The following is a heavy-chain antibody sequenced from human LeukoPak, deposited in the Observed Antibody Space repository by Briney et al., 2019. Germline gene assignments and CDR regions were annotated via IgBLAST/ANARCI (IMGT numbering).Heavy chain of an antibody. V-gene: IGHV3-23*01. Sequence: WGSLRHSCAASGFTFSSYAMTWVRQAPGKGLEWVSAISGSGGTYYADSVKGRFTISRDNSKNTLYLQMNSLRAEDTAVYYCARRAGAYSHPYDYWGQGTLVTVSS. CDR1: GFTFSSYA. CDR3: ARRAGAYSHPYDY. CDR2: ISGSGGT. J-gene: IGHJ4*02. D-gene: IGHD4/OR15-4a*01.